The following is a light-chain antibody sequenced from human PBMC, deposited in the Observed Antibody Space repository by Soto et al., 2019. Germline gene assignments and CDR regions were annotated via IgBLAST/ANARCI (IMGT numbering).Light chain of an antibody. CDR2: HNN. J-gene: IGLJ2*01. V-gene: IGLV1-40*01. Sequence: QSVMTQPPSVSGAPGQRVTISCTGSSSNIGAGYDVHWYQHLPGTAPKLLIYHNNNRPSGVPDRFSGSKSGSSASLAITGLQAEDEADYYCQSYDSSLSGSVIFGGGTKLTVL. CDR1: SSNIGAGYD. CDR3: QSYDSSLSGSVI.